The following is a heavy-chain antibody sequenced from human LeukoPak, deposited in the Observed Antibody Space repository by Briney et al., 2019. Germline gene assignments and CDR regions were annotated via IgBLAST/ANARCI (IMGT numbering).Heavy chain of an antibody. Sequence: SETLSLTCTVSGGSISSYYWSWIRQPPGKGLEWIGYIYYSGSTNYNPSLKSRVTMSVDTSKNQFSLKLSSVTAADTAVYYCAGSYGDSTTIDYWGQGTLVTVSS. CDR1: GGSISSYY. V-gene: IGHV4-59*01. CDR2: IYYSGST. J-gene: IGHJ4*02. D-gene: IGHD4-17*01. CDR3: AGSYGDSTTIDY.